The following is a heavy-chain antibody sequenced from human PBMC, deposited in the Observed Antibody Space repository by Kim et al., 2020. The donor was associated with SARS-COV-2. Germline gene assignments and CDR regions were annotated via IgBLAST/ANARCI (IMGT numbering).Heavy chain of an antibody. CDR3: AKVGDYDYIWGSYRHPDAFDI. CDR1: GFTFSSYA. Sequence: GGSLRLSCAASGFTFSSYAMSWVRQAPGKGLEWVSAISGSGGSTYYADSVKGRFTISRDNSKNTLYLQMNSLRAEDTAVYYCAKVGDYDYIWGSYRHPDAFDIWGQGTMVTVSS. J-gene: IGHJ3*02. D-gene: IGHD3-16*02. V-gene: IGHV3-23*01. CDR2: ISGSGGST.